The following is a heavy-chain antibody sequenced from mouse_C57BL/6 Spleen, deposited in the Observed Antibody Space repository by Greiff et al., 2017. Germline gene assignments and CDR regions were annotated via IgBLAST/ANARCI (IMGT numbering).Heavy chain of an antibody. Sequence: QVQLQQSGPELVKPGASVKISCKASGYAFSSSWMNWVKLRPGKGLEWIGRIYPGDGDTNYTGKFKGKATLTADKSSSTAYMQLSALTSEDSAVCFCARSRGDYDGSPFDYWGQGTTLTVSS. CDR1: GYAFSSSW. CDR3: ARSRGDYDGSPFDY. D-gene: IGHD2-4*01. CDR2: IYPGDGDT. V-gene: IGHV1-82*01. J-gene: IGHJ2*01.